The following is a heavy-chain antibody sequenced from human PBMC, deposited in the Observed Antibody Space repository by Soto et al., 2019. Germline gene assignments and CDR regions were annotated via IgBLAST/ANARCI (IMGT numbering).Heavy chain of an antibody. Sequence: VQLQESGPGLVKPSETLSLTCTVSGGSISSYYWSWIRQPPGKGLEWIGYIYYSGSTNYNPSLKSRVTISVDTSKNQFSLKLSSVTAADTAVYYCARESRAYSSSWYGDYYYGMDVWGQGTTVTVSS. J-gene: IGHJ6*02. V-gene: IGHV4-59*01. CDR1: GGSISSYY. CDR2: IYYSGST. CDR3: ARESRAYSSSWYGDYYYGMDV. D-gene: IGHD6-13*01.